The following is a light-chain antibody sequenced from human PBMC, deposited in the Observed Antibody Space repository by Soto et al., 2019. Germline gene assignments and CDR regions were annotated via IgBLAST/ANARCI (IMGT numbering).Light chain of an antibody. Sequence: QSVLTQPPSLSVAPGQSVTISCTGSSSNIGAGYDVHWYQQLPGTAPKLLIYGNSTRPSGVPDRFSGSKSGTSASLAITGLQAEDEADYYCQSYDSSLSGSEVFGGGTKLTVL. J-gene: IGLJ2*01. CDR1: SSNIGAGYD. CDR2: GNS. V-gene: IGLV1-40*01. CDR3: QSYDSSLSGSEV.